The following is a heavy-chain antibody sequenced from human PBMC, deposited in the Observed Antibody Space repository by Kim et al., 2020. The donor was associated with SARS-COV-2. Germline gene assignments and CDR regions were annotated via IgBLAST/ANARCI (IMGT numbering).Heavy chain of an antibody. D-gene: IGHD3-10*01. Sequence: SVKGRFTNSRDNSKNTLYLQMSSLRAEDTAVYYCVKDRDYGSGSSRWFDPWGQGTLVTVSS. V-gene: IGHV3-64D*09. J-gene: IGHJ5*02. CDR3: VKDRDYGSGSSRWFDP.